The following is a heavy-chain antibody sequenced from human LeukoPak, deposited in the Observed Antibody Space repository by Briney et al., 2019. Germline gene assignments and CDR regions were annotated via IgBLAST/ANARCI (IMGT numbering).Heavy chain of an antibody. Sequence: PGGSLRLSCEVSGFPFSSHAMSWVRQAPGRGLEWVSGISISAGMTYYADSVQGRFIISRDNSKNTVYLQMDSLRVEDTAVYYCANEEVPNDYWGQGTLVTVSS. CDR1: GFPFSSHA. CDR2: ISISAGMT. J-gene: IGHJ4*02. CDR3: ANEEVPNDY. D-gene: IGHD4/OR15-4a*01. V-gene: IGHV3-23*01.